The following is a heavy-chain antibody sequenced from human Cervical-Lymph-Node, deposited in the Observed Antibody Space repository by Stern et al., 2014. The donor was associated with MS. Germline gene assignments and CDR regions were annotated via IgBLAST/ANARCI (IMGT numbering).Heavy chain of an antibody. Sequence: QVQLVQSGPGLVKPSQTLSLTCTVSGGSISSDGDCWNWIRQLPGKGLEWIGYISYSGNTYNNPSLKSRVTISVDTSKNQFSLKLSSVTAADTAVYYCARDGPQVGAGSFDIWGRGTMVTVSS. J-gene: IGHJ3*02. CDR1: GGSISSDGDC. V-gene: IGHV4-31*03. D-gene: IGHD1-26*01. CDR3: ARDGPQVGAGSFDI. CDR2: ISYSGNT.